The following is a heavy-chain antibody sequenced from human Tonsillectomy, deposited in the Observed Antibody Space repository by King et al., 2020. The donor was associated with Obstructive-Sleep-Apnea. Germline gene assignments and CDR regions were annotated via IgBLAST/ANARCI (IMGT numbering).Heavy chain of an antibody. Sequence: VQLVESGGGLVKPGGSLRLSCAASGFIFSDYYMSWIRQAPGKGLEWVSCISSRSSYISYADSVKGRFTISRDNAKNSLHLQMNSLTAEDTAVYFCARAKSYYETRGHDYWGRGTLVTISS. D-gene: IGHD3-22*01. CDR2: ISSRSSYI. CDR3: ARAKSYYETRGHDY. CDR1: GFIFSDYY. J-gene: IGHJ4*02. V-gene: IGHV3-11*06.